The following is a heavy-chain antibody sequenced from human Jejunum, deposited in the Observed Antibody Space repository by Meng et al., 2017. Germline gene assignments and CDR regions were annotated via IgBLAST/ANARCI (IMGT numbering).Heavy chain of an antibody. J-gene: IGHJ4*02. V-gene: IGHV4-4*03. CDR3: ASRPVGIRTYYFDC. D-gene: IGHD2-21*01. Sequence: LLGPGPGLGILLGTLSRTCASLGGSITSTKGWSWVRQTPGKGLEWIGEVFHSGTPNYNPSLMSRLTMSVDKSKNQFSLNLTSVTAADTAVYYCASRPVGIRTYYFDCWGQGTLVTVSS. CDR1: GGSITSTKG. CDR2: VFHSGTP.